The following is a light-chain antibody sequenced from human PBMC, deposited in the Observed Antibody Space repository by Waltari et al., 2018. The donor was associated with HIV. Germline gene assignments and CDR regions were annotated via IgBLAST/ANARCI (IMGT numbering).Light chain of an antibody. J-gene: IGLJ3*02. CDR3: SSYTSSSTWV. Sequence: QSALTQPASVSGSPGQSITISCTGTSSAVDGSNYVSWYQQHPGKSPKLIIYEVSNRPSWVSNRFSGSKSGNTASLTISGLQAEDEADYYCSSYTSSSTWVFGGGTKLTVL. CDR1: SSAVDGSNY. CDR2: EVS. V-gene: IGLV2-14*01.